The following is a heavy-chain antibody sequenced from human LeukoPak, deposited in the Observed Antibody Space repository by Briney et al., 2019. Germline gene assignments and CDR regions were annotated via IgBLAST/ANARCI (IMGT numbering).Heavy chain of an antibody. CDR1: GFTFSDYY. J-gene: IGHJ4*02. D-gene: IGHD3-3*01. V-gene: IGHV3-11*04. CDR3: ARSVDYDFWSEDIGLEY. Sequence: VGSLRLSCAASGFTFSDYYMSWIRQALGKGLEWVSYISSSGSTIYYADSVKGRFTISRDNAKNSLYLQMNSLRAEDTAVYYCARSVDYDFWSEDIGLEYWGQGTLVTVSS. CDR2: ISSSGSTI.